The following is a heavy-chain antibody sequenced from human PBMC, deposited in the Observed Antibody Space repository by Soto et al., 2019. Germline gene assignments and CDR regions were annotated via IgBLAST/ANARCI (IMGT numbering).Heavy chain of an antibody. J-gene: IGHJ6*02. Sequence: QVQLQESGPGLVKPSETLSLSCTVSGGSISSYYWSWFRQSPGKRMEWIGYVHHSWGSSYNPSLQXXVXXSLDTYKNQFSLKVTSVTATETAVYYCAGQGFGPLHGLVDVWGQGTTVTVSS. D-gene: IGHD3-10*01. V-gene: IGHV4-59*08. CDR2: VHHSWGS. CDR3: AGQGFGPLHGLVDV. CDR1: GGSISSYY.